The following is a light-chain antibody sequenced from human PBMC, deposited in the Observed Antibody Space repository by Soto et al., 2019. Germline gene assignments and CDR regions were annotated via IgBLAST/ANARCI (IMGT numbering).Light chain of an antibody. CDR2: AAS. J-gene: IGKJ4*01. CDR3: QQSYNTPQLT. CDR1: QSISNY. V-gene: IGKV1-39*01. Sequence: DIQMTQSPSSLSASVGDIVTITCRASQSISNYLNWYQQKPGKAPKLLIYAASSLQSGVPSRFSGSGSGTDFTLTISSLPPEDFATYYCQQSYNTPQLTFGGGTKVESK.